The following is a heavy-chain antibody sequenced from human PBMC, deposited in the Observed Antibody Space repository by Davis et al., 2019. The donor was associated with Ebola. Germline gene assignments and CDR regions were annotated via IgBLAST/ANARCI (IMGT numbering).Heavy chain of an antibody. CDR1: GFTFSSYA. V-gene: IGHV3-23*01. CDR3: ATIKRAAFGVEYFDY. D-gene: IGHD3-3*01. CDR2: ISGSGGST. J-gene: IGHJ4*02. Sequence: GESLKISCAASGFTFSSYAMSWVRQAPGKGLEWVSAISGSGGSTYYADSVKGRFTISRDNSKNTLYLQMNSLRAEDTAVYYCATIKRAAFGVEYFDYWGQGTLVTVSS.